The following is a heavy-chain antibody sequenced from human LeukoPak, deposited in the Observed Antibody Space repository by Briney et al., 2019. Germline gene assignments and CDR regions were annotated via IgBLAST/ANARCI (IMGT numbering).Heavy chain of an antibody. Sequence: SETLSLTCTVSGGSISSYYWSWIRQPPGKGLEWIGYIYYSGSTNYNPSLKSRVTISVDTSKNQFSLKLSSVTAADTAVYYCARVSYSGYPTPYYYYMDVWGKGTTVTVSS. CDR1: GGSISSYY. D-gene: IGHD5-12*01. CDR2: IYYSGST. J-gene: IGHJ6*03. CDR3: ARVSYSGYPTPYYYYMDV. V-gene: IGHV4-59*12.